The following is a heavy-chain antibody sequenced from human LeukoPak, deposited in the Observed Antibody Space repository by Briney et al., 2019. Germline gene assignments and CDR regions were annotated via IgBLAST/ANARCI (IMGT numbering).Heavy chain of an antibody. D-gene: IGHD5-18*01. V-gene: IGHV4-39*07. CDR3: ARETTVMATSYYLYAMDV. CDR1: VGSPSSSSYY. CDR2: IYYSGST. J-gene: IGHJ6*02. Sequence: SETLSLTCTVSVGSPSSSSYYSGWIRQPPGKGLGWLGCIYYSGSTYYNPSLKSRATMSVDTSNNQFSLKLSSVTAADTPVNSCARETTVMATSYYLYAMDVWGQGTTVTVS.